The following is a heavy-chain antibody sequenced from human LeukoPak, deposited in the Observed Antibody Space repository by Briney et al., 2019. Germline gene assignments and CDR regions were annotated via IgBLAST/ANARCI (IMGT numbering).Heavy chain of an antibody. CDR2: ISFDGSKK. J-gene: IGHJ6*02. CDR3: VKRGGGNHGLDV. V-gene: IGHV3-30*18. D-gene: IGHD4-23*01. CDR1: GFTVSSNY. Sequence: PGGSLRLSCAASGFTVSSNYMSWVRQAPGKGPECVAVISFDGSKKYYADSVKGRFTISRDDSRNTAYLQMDSLRVEDTAVYHCVKRGGGNHGLDVWGQGTQVTVS.